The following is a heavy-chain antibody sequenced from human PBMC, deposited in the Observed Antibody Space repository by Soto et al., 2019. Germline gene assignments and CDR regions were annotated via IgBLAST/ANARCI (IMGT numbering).Heavy chain of an antibody. CDR2: IYYTGNT. CDR3: ARWRTHARDDHDH. J-gene: IGHJ5*02. CDR1: GVSISNGDYY. V-gene: IGHV4-31*03. Sequence: QVQLQESGPGLVKPSQTLSLTCTVSGVSISNGDYYWSWIRQHPGEGLEWIGYIYYTGNTYYNPSLKSRVTISLDSSKNQVSLKLSSVTAADTAVYYCARWRTHARDDHDHWGQGTLVTVSS.